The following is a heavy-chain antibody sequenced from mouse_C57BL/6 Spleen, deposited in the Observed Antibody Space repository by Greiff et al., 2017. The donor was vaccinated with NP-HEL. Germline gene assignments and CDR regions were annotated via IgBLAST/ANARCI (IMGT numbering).Heavy chain of an antibody. D-gene: IGHD2-3*01. V-gene: IGHV1-78*01. Sequence: VQLQQSDAELVKPGASVKISCKVSGYTFTDYTIHWMKQRPEQGLEWIGYIYPRDGSTKYNEKFKDKATLTADKSSSTAYMQISSLTSEDSAVYCCGRRTCDGSMDYWGQGTSVTVSS. CDR1: GYTFTDYT. CDR2: IYPRDGST. J-gene: IGHJ4*01. CDR3: GRRTCDGSMDY.